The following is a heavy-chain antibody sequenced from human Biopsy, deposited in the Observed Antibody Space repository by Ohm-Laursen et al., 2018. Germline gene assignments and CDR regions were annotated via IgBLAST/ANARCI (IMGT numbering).Heavy chain of an antibody. CDR1: SGSFISYY. Sequence: SDTLSLTCSVSSGSFISYYWTWIRQPPGKGLEWIGHDYNGGITNYNPSLKSRVTISKDTSKNQFSLQVNSVTAADTAVYYCARTPRDSFWSGSYKRGLWFDPWGQGTLVIVSS. J-gene: IGHJ5*02. CDR2: DYNGGIT. V-gene: IGHV4-59*07. CDR3: ARTPRDSFWSGSYKRGLWFDP. D-gene: IGHD3-3*01.